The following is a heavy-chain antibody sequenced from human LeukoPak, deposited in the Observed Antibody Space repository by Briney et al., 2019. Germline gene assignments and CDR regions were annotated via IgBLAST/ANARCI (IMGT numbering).Heavy chain of an antibody. CDR1: GFTFSSYS. D-gene: IGHD1-26*01. Sequence: GGSLRLSCAASGFTFSSYSMNWVRQAPGKGLECVSAISGGGDFTKYADSVKGRFTISRDNSKSTLYLQMNSLRAEDTAVYYCARVIWWDGYYFDYWGQGTLVTVSS. CDR2: ISGGGDFT. CDR3: ARVIWWDGYYFDY. J-gene: IGHJ4*02. V-gene: IGHV3-23*01.